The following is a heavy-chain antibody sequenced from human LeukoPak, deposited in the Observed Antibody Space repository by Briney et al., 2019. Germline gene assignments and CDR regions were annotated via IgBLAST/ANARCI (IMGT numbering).Heavy chain of an antibody. CDR1: GYTFTSYY. J-gene: IGHJ4*02. Sequence: ASVKVSRKASGYTFTSYYMHWVRQAPGQGLEWMGIINPSGGSTSYAQKFQGRVTMTRDTSTSTVYMELSSLRSEDTAVYYCARVNYGGNSDATNNFDYWGQGTLVTVSS. CDR2: INPSGGST. D-gene: IGHD4-23*01. V-gene: IGHV1-46*01. CDR3: ARVNYGGNSDATNNFDY.